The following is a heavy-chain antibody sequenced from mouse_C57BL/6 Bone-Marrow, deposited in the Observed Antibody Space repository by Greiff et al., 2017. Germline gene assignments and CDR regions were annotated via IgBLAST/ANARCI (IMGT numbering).Heavy chain of an antibody. CDR3: ARSRDYEDCYFDV. CDR2: IDPSDSYP. J-gene: IGHJ1*03. CDR1: GYTFTSYW. D-gene: IGHD2-4*01. Sequence: VQLQQPGAELVKPGASVKLSCKASGYTFTSYWMQWVKQRPGQGLEWIGEIDPSDSYPNYNQKFKGKATLTVDTSSSTAYMQLSSLTSEDSAVXYCARSRDYEDCYFDVWGTGTTVTVSS. V-gene: IGHV1-50*01.